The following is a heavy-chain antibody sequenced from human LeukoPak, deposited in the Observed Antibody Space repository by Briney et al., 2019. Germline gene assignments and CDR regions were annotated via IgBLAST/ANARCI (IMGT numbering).Heavy chain of an antibody. CDR1: GYTFTNYG. CDR3: ARDVGYCSSTSCSRGDY. V-gene: IGHV1-18*01. Sequence: ASVKVSCKASGYTFTNYGISWVRQAPGQGLEWMGRISAYNGNTDYAQKPQGRATMTTDTSTTTAYMELRSLRSDDTAVYYCARDVGYCSSTSCSRGDYWGQGTLVTVSS. D-gene: IGHD2-2*01. CDR2: ISAYNGNT. J-gene: IGHJ4*02.